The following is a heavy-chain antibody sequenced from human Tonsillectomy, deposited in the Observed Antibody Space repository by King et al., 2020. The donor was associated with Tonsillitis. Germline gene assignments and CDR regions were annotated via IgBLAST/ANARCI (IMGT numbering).Heavy chain of an antibody. CDR3: ARDVPTGPGGPVY. Sequence: VQLVESGGGLVKPGGSLRLSCAASGFTFSSYSMNWVRQAPGKGLEWVSSISSSSSYIYYADSVKGRFTISRDNAKNSLYLQMNSLRAEDTAVYYCARDVPTGPGGPVYWGQGTLVTVSS. CDR1: GFTFSSYS. V-gene: IGHV3-21*01. J-gene: IGHJ4*02. D-gene: IGHD1-14*01. CDR2: ISSSSSYI.